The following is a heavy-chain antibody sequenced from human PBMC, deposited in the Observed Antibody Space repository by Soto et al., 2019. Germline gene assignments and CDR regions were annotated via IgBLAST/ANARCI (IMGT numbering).Heavy chain of an antibody. CDR2: ISAYNGNT. J-gene: IGHJ4*02. Sequence: QVQLVQSGAEVKKPGASVKVSCKASGYTFSGYAMGWVRQAPGQGLEWMGGISAYNGNTDYAQKLQGRVNMTTDTSTSTAYMELRSVTSDDTAVYYCARTFGDYGDYAWSLRYWGQGTLVTVSS. D-gene: IGHD4-17*01. CDR1: GYTFSGYA. V-gene: IGHV1-18*01. CDR3: ARTFGDYGDYAWSLRY.